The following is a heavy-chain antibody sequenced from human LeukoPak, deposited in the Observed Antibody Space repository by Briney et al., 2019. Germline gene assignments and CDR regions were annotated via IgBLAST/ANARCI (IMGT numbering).Heavy chain of an antibody. V-gene: IGHV3-11*01. CDR1: GFTFSDDY. Sequence: PGGSLRLSCAASGFTFSDDYMSWIRQAPGKGLEWVSYISSSGSTIYYADSVKGRFTISRDNAKNSLYLQMNSLRAEDTDVYYCARDRRHLRGYFDLWGRGTLVTVSS. J-gene: IGHJ2*01. CDR2: ISSSGSTI. CDR3: ARDRRHLRGYFDL.